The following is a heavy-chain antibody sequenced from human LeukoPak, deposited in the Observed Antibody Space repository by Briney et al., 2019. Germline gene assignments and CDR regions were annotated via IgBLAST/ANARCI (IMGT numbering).Heavy chain of an antibody. CDR3: ARAGSGWSFDC. D-gene: IGHD6-19*01. CDR2: IYFSGST. CDR1: GDSISSYY. J-gene: IGHJ4*02. V-gene: IGHV4-59*12. Sequence: SETLPLTCTVSGDSISSYYWNWIRQPPGKGLEWIGYIYFSGSTNYNPSLKGRVTMSVDTSKNQFSLNLGSVTAADTAVYYCARAGSGWSFDCWGQGTLVTVSS.